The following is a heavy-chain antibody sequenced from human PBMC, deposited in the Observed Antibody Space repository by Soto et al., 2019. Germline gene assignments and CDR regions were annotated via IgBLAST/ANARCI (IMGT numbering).Heavy chain of an antibody. CDR2: ISFSSSLR. V-gene: IGHV3-21*01. J-gene: IGHJ4*02. Sequence: NPGGSLRLSCAASGFTFSSYSMNWVRQAPGQGLEWVSSISFSSSLRYYADSVTGRFTISRDNSKNTLYLQVNNLGPEDTAVYYCAKEYCGGHCSSDYFDYWGQGTQVTVSS. CDR3: AKEYCGGHCSSDYFDY. D-gene: IGHD2-21*01. CDR1: GFTFSSYS.